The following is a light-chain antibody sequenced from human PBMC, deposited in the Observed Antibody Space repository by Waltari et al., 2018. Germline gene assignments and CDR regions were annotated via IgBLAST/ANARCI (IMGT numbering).Light chain of an antibody. CDR1: QSVRSD. V-gene: IGKV3-15*01. CDR2: GVS. CDR3: QQYSNWPLT. J-gene: IGKJ4*01. Sequence: EIVLTQSPVTLSLSPGARATLSCRASQSVRSDFLAWYQQKPGQAPRLLIYGVSTRATGVPARFSGSGSGTEFTLIISSLQSEDFAVYFCQQYSNWPLTFGGGTKVQIK.